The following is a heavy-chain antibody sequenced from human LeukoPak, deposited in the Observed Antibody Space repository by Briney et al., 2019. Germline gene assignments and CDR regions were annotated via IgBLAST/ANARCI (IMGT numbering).Heavy chain of an antibody. CDR1: GGSVSSGSYY. J-gene: IGHJ2*01. CDR2: IYYSGST. Sequence: PSETLSLTCTVSGGSVSSGSYYWSWIRQPPGKGLEWIGYIYYSGSTNYNPSLKSRVTISVDTSKNQFSLKLSSVTAADTAVYYCARMIAPDIVVSGYFDLWGRGTLVTVSS. V-gene: IGHV4-61*01. D-gene: IGHD2-15*01. CDR3: ARMIAPDIVVSGYFDL.